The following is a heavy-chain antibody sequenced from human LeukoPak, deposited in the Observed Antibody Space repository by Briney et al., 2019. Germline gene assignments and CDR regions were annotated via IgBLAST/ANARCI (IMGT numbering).Heavy chain of an antibody. D-gene: IGHD4-23*01. V-gene: IGHV4-34*01. CDR1: GGSFSGYY. CDR3: ARLDPLRWGGATLFDY. Sequence: SETLSLTCAVYGGSFSGYYWSWIRQPPGKGLEWIGEINHSGSTNYNPSLKSRVTISVDTSKNQFSLKLSSVTAADTAVYYCARLDPLRWGGATLFDYWGQGTLVTVSS. J-gene: IGHJ4*02. CDR2: INHSGST.